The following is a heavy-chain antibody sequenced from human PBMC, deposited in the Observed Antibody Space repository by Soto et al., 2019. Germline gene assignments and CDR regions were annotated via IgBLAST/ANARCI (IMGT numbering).Heavy chain of an antibody. CDR3: ARGLPGGSGVRGVISYMGYYGMDV. D-gene: IGHD3-10*01. CDR2: INHSGST. CDR1: GGSFSGYY. V-gene: IGHV4-34*01. J-gene: IGHJ6*02. Sequence: LSLPCAVYGGSFSGYYWRWIRQLPGTGLKWIGEINHSGSTNYNPSLKSRVAISVDTSKNQFSLKLSSVTAADTAVYCCARGLPGGSGVRGVISYMGYYGMDVWGQGTTVTVSS.